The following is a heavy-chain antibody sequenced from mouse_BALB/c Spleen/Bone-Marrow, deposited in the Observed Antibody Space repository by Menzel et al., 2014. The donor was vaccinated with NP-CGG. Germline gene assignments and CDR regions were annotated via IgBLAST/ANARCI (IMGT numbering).Heavy chain of an antibody. CDR1: GYTFSNYW. CDR2: IYPGNSDT. J-gene: IGHJ2*01. V-gene: IGHV1-5*01. Sequence: EVKVAESGTVLARPGAAVKMSCKASGYTFSNYWMHWVKQRPGQGLEWIGTIYPGNSDTTYNQKFKGKAKLTAVTSTSTAYMDLSSLTNEDSAVYYCTTLARTNFDYWGQGTTLTVSS. D-gene: IGHD3-1*01. CDR3: TTLARTNFDY.